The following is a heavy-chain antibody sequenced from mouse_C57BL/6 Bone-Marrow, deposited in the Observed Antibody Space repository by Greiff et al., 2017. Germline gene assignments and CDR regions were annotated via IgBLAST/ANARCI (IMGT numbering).Heavy chain of an antibody. V-gene: IGHV5-4*01. J-gene: IGHJ1*03. CDR2: ISDGGSYT. Sequence: DVHLVESGGGLVKPGGSLKLSCAASGFTFSSYAMSWVRQTPEKRLEWVATISDGGSYTYYPDNVKGRFTISRDNSKNNLYLQMSHLKSEDTAMYYCARCITFVWGTGTTVTVSS. CDR1: GFTFSSYA. CDR3: ARCITFV. D-gene: IGHD1-2*01.